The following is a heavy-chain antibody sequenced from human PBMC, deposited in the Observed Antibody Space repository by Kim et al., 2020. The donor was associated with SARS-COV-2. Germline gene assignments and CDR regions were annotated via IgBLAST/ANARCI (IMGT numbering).Heavy chain of an antibody. CDR1: GFTVSSNY. J-gene: IGHJ1*01. D-gene: IGHD4-17*01. CDR2: IYSGGST. Sequence: GGSLRLSCAASGFTVSSNYMSWVRQAPGKGLEWVSAIYSGGSTFYADSVKGRFSISRDNPKNTMYLQMNSLRVEDTAVYYCARCPGLPCYFQNWGQGTLVTVSS. CDR3: ARCPGLPCYFQN. V-gene: IGHV3-53*01.